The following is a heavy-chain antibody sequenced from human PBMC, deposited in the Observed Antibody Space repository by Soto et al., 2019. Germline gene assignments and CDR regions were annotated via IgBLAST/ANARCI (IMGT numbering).Heavy chain of an antibody. V-gene: IGHV1-18*01. D-gene: IGHD3-16*01. J-gene: IGHJ6*02. CDR3: VMLDNYVTPTPHDV. CDR2: ISPYTGNT. Sequence: QVQLVQSGDEVKKPGASVKVSCKASGYIFVNYGIAWVRQAPGQGLEWMGWISPYTGNTHSASKVQGRLTMTTDTYTSTAEMDLGSLTSDDTAVYYCVMLDNYVTPTPHDVWGQGTTVTVSS. CDR1: GYIFVNYG.